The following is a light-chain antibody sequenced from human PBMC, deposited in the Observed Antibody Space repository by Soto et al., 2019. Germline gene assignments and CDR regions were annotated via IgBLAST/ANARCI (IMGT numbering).Light chain of an antibody. CDR2: LGS. J-gene: IGKJ4*01. V-gene: IGKV2-28*01. Sequence: DLVMTQSPLSLPVTPGEPASISCRSSQSLLHSNGYNYLDCYLQKPGQSPQLLIYLGSNRASGVPDRFSGSGSGTDFTLKISRVEAEDVGVYYCMQALQTPLTFGGGTKVEIK. CDR1: QSLLHSNGYNY. CDR3: MQALQTPLT.